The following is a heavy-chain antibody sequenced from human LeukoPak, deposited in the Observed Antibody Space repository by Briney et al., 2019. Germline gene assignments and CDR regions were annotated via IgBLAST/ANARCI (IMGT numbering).Heavy chain of an antibody. J-gene: IGHJ5*02. Sequence: SETLSLTCTVSGGSISSSSYYWGWSRQPLGKGLEGIGSIYYSGSTYYTPSLKSRVTISVDTSNNQFSLKLSSVTAADTAVYYCARDRDIVVVPAAGFDPWGQGTLVTVSS. D-gene: IGHD2-2*01. CDR1: GGSISSSSYY. CDR2: IYYSGST. V-gene: IGHV4-39*07. CDR3: ARDRDIVVVPAAGFDP.